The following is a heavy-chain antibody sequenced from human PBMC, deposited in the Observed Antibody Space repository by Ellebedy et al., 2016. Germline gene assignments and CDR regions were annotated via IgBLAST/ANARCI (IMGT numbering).Heavy chain of an antibody. D-gene: IGHD1-26*01. V-gene: IGHV4-39*07. Sequence: SETLSLXCTVSGGSISSSSYYWGWIRQPPGKGLEWIGSIYHSGSAYYNPSLKSRVTISVDTSKNQFSLKLSSVTAADTAVYYCAREPSVGATDDYWGQGTLVTVSS. CDR1: GGSISSSSYY. CDR3: AREPSVGATDDY. CDR2: IYHSGSA. J-gene: IGHJ4*02.